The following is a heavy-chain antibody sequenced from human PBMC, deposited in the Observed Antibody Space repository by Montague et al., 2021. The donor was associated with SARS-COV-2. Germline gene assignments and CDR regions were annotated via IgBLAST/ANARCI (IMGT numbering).Heavy chain of an antibody. J-gene: IGHJ4*02. Sequence: SETLSLTCAVYGGSLSGYYWSWIRQPPGKGLEWLGEINHSGSTNYNPSLKSRVTISVDTSKNQFSLKLSSVTAADTAVYYCARKGSGRSDLDYWGQGTLVTVSS. D-gene: IGHD1-26*01. CDR1: GGSLSGYY. V-gene: IGHV4-34*01. CDR2: INHSGST. CDR3: ARKGSGRSDLDY.